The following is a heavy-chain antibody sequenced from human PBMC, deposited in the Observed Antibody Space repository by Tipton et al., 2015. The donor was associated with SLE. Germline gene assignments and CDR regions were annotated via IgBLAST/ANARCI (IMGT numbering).Heavy chain of an antibody. D-gene: IGHD3-3*01. CDR1: GASLSGSDYY. V-gene: IGHV4-30-4*02. CDR2: IHHSGNT. Sequence: GLVKPSETLSLTCAVPGASLSGSDYYWGWIRQPPGKGLEWIGYIHHSGNTNYNPSLKSRLSISVDTSKNQFSLKLTSVTAVDTAVYYCARDPYDSWSDYQATFDYWGQGTLVTVSS. J-gene: IGHJ4*02. CDR3: ARDPYDSWSDYQATFDY.